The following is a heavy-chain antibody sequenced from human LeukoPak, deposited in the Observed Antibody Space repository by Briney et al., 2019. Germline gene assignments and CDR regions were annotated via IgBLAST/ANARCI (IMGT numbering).Heavy chain of an antibody. CDR2: IHYSGNT. D-gene: IGHD2-15*01. CDR1: GGSISSSAYY. J-gene: IGHJ2*01. V-gene: IGHV4-39*07. Sequence: PSETLSLTCTVSGGSISSSAYYWGWIRQPPGKGLEWIGSIHYSGNTYYKPSLKSRVTISVDTSKNQFSLGLRSVTTADTAVYYCARGGWSIDFWGRGTLVTVSS. CDR3: ARGGWSIDF.